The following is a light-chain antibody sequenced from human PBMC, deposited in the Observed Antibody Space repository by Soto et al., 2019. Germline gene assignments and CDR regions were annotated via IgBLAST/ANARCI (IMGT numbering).Light chain of an antibody. V-gene: IGLV2-14*01. CDR1: ITDIGAYNY. CDR3: SSYTSSIIPYV. CDR2: GVS. J-gene: IGLJ1*01. Sequence: QSVLTQPASVSGSPGQSITISCTGTITDIGAYNYVSWYQQHPGKAPKLLIYGVSSRPSGVSNRFSGSKSGNAAYLTISGLQADDEAEYYCSSYTSSIIPYVFGTGTKVTVL.